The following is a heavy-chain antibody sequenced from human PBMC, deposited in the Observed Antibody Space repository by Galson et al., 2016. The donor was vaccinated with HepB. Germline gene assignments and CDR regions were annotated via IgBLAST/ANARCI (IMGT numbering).Heavy chain of an antibody. CDR1: GDSVSNNGAA. Sequence: CAISGDSVSNNGAAWTWIRQSPSRGLEWLGRTYFRSKWYNTYAVSVKSRISINPDTSKNQFSLQLNSVTPEDTAVYYCARAKTNWDGGGDHWFDPWSQGTLVTVSS. CDR2: TYFRSKWYN. V-gene: IGHV6-1*01. J-gene: IGHJ5*02. D-gene: IGHD7-27*01. CDR3: ARAKTNWDGGGDHWFDP.